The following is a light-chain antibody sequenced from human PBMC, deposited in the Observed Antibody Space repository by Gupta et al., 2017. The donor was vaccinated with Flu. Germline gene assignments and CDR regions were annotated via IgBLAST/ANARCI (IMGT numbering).Light chain of an antibody. CDR1: SSDVGGYNS. V-gene: IGLV2-11*01. CDR3: SSYTSSYTRWV. Sequence: HSAVTHSLPVCVSPTQALTIPCTSNSSDVGGYNSVSWYQQYPGKAPKLMIYDVNKRPSGVPDRFSGSKSGNTASLTISGLQAEDEADYYCSSYTSSYTRWVFGGGTKLTVL. J-gene: IGLJ3*02. CDR2: DVN.